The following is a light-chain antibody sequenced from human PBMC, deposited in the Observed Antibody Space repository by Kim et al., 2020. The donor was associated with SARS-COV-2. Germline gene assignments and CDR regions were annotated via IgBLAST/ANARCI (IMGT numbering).Light chain of an antibody. CDR1: QDISSW. CDR2: EAS. CDR3: QQTHGFPLT. V-gene: IGKV1D-12*01. J-gene: IGKJ4*01. Sequence: DIQMTQSPSSVSASVGDRVTITCRASQDISSWLAWYQQKPGKAPKVLIYEASNLQSGVPSRFSGSGSGTDFTLTINGLQPEDFATYYCQQTHGFPLTFGGGTKVDI.